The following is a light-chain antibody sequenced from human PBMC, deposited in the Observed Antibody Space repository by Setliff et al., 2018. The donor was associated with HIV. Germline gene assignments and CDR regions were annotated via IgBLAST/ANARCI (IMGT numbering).Light chain of an antibody. Sequence: QPALTQPRSVSGSPGQSVTIPCTGTSSDVGSYNFVTWYQQHPGKVPKLIIYDVTRRPSGVPDRFSGSRSGNTASLTISGLQAEDEADYYCSSFAGRLHVFGTGTKVTVL. CDR1: SSDVGSYNF. J-gene: IGLJ1*01. CDR2: DVT. CDR3: SSFAGRLHV. V-gene: IGLV2-11*01.